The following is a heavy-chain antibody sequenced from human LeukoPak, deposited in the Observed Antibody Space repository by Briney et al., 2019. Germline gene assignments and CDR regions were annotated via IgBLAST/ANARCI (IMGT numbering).Heavy chain of an antibody. V-gene: IGHV1-69*06. Sequence: ASVKVSCKASGGTFSSYAISWVRQAPGQGLEWMGGIIPIFGTANYAQKFQGRVTITADKSTSTAYMELSSLRSEDTAVYCCARAPAISGTSAFDIWGQGTMVTVSS. CDR2: IIPIFGTA. CDR3: ARAPAISGTSAFDI. CDR1: GGTFSSYA. J-gene: IGHJ3*02. D-gene: IGHD6-25*01.